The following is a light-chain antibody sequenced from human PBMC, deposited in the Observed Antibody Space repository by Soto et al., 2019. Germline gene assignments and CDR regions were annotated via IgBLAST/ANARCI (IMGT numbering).Light chain of an antibody. CDR3: QQYGSSPWT. J-gene: IGKJ1*01. Sequence: EIVLTQSPSTLSLSPGERATLSCRASPSVSSSYLAWYQQKPGQAPRLLIYGASSRATGIPDRFSGSGSGTDFTLTISRLEPEDFAVYYCQQYGSSPWTFGQGTKVEIK. CDR1: PSVSSSY. V-gene: IGKV3-20*01. CDR2: GAS.